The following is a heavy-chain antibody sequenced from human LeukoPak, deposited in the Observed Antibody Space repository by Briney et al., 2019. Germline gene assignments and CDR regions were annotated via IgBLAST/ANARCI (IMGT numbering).Heavy chain of an antibody. CDR2: ISGSGDNA. V-gene: IGHV3-23*01. CDR3: AKDALTMAHGFGEIFIPFGD. CDR1: GFTFDDYA. J-gene: IGHJ4*02. D-gene: IGHD3-10*01. Sequence: PGGSLRLSCAASGFTFDDYAMHWVRQAPGKGLEWVSVISGSGDNAYYADSVKGRFTISRDDSKNTLYLQMNSLRAEDTAVYFCAKDALTMAHGFGEIFIPFGDWGQGTPVTVSS.